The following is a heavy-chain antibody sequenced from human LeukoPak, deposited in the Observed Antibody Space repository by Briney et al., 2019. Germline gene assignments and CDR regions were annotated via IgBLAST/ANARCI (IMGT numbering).Heavy chain of an antibody. CDR2: MSSSSSYI. Sequence: GGSLRLSCGPSGFTFSRYAMYWVRQAPGKGLEWVSFMSSSSSYIYYADSVKGRFTISRDNAKNSLYLQMNSLRAEDTAVYYCARSDTTMVNYYLYYGRDVWGQGTTVTVSS. D-gene: IGHD5-18*01. CDR3: ARSDTTMVNYYLYYGRDV. CDR1: GFTFSRYA. J-gene: IGHJ6*02. V-gene: IGHV3-21*01.